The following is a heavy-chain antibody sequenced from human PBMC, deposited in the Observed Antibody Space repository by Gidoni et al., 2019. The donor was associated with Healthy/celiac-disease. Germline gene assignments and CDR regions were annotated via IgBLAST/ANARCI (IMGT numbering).Heavy chain of an antibody. Sequence: EVQLVESGGGLVQPGRSMRLSCAASGFTFDDYAMHWVRQAPGKGLEWVSGISWNRGSIGYADSVKGRFTISRDNAKNSLYLQMNSLRAEDTALYYCAKETYLRTAWGQGTLVTVSS. CDR3: AKETYLRTA. D-gene: IGHD4-17*01. CDR2: ISWNRGSI. J-gene: IGHJ4*02. V-gene: IGHV3-9*01. CDR1: GFTFDDYA.